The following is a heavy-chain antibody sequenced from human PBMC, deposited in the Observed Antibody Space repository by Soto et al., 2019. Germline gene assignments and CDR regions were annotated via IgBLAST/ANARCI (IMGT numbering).Heavy chain of an antibody. CDR1: GFTFSKHW. D-gene: IGHD1-1*01. V-gene: IGHV3-74*01. CDR2: IKTDGSFT. CDR3: ARDNNWSLDY. Sequence: GGSLRLSCAASGFTFSKHWMHWVRQAPGKGLVWVSHIKTDGSFTRDADSVKGRFTISRDNARNTLYLQMNSLRAEDTAVYYSARDNNWSLDYWGQGTLVTVSS. J-gene: IGHJ4*02.